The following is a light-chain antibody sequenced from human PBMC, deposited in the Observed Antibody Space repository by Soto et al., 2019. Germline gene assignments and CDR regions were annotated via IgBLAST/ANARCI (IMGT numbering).Light chain of an antibody. J-gene: IGKJ5*01. Sequence: ENVLTQSPGTLSLSPGETATLSCRASQSVSSSYLAWYQQKPGQAPGLLIYGASSRATGIPDRFSGSGSGTDFTRTISRLEPEDFAMYYCHQYGSSPPVTFGQGTRLEIK. CDR3: HQYGSSPPVT. CDR2: GAS. CDR1: QSVSSSY. V-gene: IGKV3-20*01.